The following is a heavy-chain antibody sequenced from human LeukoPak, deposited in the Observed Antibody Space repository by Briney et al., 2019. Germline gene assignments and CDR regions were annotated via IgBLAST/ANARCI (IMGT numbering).Heavy chain of an antibody. CDR1: GFPFSSYA. D-gene: IGHD6-19*01. Sequence: PGGSLRLSFAASGFPFSSYAMHWVRPAPGKGLEYVSAISSNGGSTYYANSVKGRFTISRDNSKNTLYLQMGSLRAEDMAVYYCARGSIAVAGDMDVWGKGTTVTVSS. V-gene: IGHV3-64*01. CDR3: ARGSIAVAGDMDV. CDR2: ISSNGGST. J-gene: IGHJ6*03.